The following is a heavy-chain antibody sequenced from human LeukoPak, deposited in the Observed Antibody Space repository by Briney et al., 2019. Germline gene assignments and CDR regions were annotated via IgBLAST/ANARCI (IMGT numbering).Heavy chain of an antibody. J-gene: IGHJ4*02. CDR2: ISYDGSNK. Sequence: GRSLRLSCAASGFTFSSYAMHWVRQAPGKGLEWVAVISYDGSNKYYADSVKGRFTISRDNSKNTLYLQMNSLRAEDTAVYYCARHGAATDREVPGGGDYWGQGTLVTVSS. CDR1: GFTFSSYA. V-gene: IGHV3-30-3*01. CDR3: ARHGAATDREVPGGGDY. D-gene: IGHD2-15*01.